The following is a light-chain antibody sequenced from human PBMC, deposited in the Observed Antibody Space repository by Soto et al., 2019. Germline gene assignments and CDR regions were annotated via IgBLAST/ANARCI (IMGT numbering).Light chain of an antibody. CDR1: QSISSNY. CDR2: GAS. V-gene: IGKV3-20*01. J-gene: IGKJ4*02. Sequence: EIVLTQSPGTLSLSPGERATLSCRASQSISSNYLAWYQQKPGQAPRLLIYGASSRATGIPDRFSGSGSGTDFTLTSSRLEPEDFAVYYCQQVGSSPLTFGGGTNVEIK. CDR3: QQVGSSPLT.